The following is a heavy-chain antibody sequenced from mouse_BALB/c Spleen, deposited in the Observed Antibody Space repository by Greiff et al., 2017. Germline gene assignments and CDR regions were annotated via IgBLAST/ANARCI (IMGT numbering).Heavy chain of an antibody. CDR3: ARYNYYGSSYFDY. CDR1: GFTFSSYT. D-gene: IGHD1-1*01. CDR2: ISSGGGNT. V-gene: IGHV5-9*03. Sequence: DVKLVESGGGLVKPGGSLKLSCAASGFTFSSYTMSWVRQTPEKRLEWVATISSGGGNTYYPDSVKGRFTISRDNAKNNLYLQMSSLRSEDTALYYCARYNYYGSSYFDYWGQGTTLTVSS. J-gene: IGHJ2*01.